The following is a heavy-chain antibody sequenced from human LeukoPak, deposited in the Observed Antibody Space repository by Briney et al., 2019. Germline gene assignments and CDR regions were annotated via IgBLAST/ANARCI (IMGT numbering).Heavy chain of an antibody. D-gene: IGHD3-10*01. J-gene: IGHJ4*02. CDR1: GFTFSSYA. CDR3: ASSYRPIDY. V-gene: IGHV3-7*01. CDR2: IKQDGSEK. Sequence: GGSLRLSCAASGFTFSSYAMSWVRQAPGKGLEWVAKIKQDGSEKYYVDSVKGRFTISRDNAKNSLHLQMNSLRAEDTAVYYCASSYRPIDYWGQGTLVTVSS.